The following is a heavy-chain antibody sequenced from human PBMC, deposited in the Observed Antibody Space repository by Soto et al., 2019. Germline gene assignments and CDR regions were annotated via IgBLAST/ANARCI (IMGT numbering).Heavy chain of an antibody. CDR2: INWNGGST. Sequence: PGGSLRLSCAASGFTFDDYGMSWVRQAPGKGLEWVSGINWNGGSTGYADSVKGRFTISRDNAKNSLYLQMNSLRAEDTALYYCARASGSYYNYGMDVWGQGTTVTVSS. J-gene: IGHJ6*02. CDR3: ARASGSYYNYGMDV. D-gene: IGHD1-26*01. CDR1: GFTFDDYG. V-gene: IGHV3-20*04.